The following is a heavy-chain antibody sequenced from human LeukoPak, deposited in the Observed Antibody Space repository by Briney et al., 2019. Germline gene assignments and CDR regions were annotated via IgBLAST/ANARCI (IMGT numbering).Heavy chain of an antibody. CDR2: LYSGGST. CDR3: ASRDKGYYYGMDV. V-gene: IGHV3-66*01. CDR1: GFTVSGNY. Sequence: GGSLRLSCAASGFTVSGNYMSWVRQAPGKGLEWVSLLYSGGSTYYTDSVKGRFSISRDNSKNTLYLQMNSLRAEDTAVYYCASRDKGYYYGMDVWGQGTTVTVSS. D-gene: IGHD5-24*01. J-gene: IGHJ6*02.